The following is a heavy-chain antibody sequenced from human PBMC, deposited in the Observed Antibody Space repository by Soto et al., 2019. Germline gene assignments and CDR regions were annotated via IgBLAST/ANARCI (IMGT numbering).Heavy chain of an antibody. CDR1: GFNFANYA. J-gene: IGHJ4*02. D-gene: IGHD5-18*01. Sequence: EVQLVESGGGVIQPGRSLRLSCTTSGFNFANYAINWVRQAPGQGLEWVGLIRNQSYYGRTEYAASVRGRFTVSRDDSNSIAYLEMNSLKTEDSGVYFCSRAESPDTAYFSDSWGQGTLVAVSS. CDR2: IRNQSYYGRT. CDR3: SRAESPDTAYFSDS. V-gene: IGHV3-49*04.